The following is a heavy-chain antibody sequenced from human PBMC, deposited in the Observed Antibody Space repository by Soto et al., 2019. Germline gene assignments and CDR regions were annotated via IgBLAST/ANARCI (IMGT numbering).Heavy chain of an antibody. CDR1: GYTFTSYG. V-gene: IGHV1-18*01. D-gene: IGHD2-15*01. CDR3: VRIVNCSGGSCLNYFDY. CDR2: ISAYNGNT. Sequence: ASVKVSCKASGYTFTSYGISWVRQAPGQGLEWMGWISAYNGNTNYAQKLQGRVTMTTDTSTSTAYMELRSLRSDDTAVYYCVRIVNCSGGSCLNYFDYWGQGTLVTVSS. J-gene: IGHJ4*02.